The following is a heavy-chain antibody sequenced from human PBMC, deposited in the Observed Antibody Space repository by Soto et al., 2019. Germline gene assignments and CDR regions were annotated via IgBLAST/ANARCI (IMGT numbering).Heavy chain of an antibody. CDR1: GGSFSGYY. CDR3: ATMGTPATGLYFFDY. CDR2: ISHSGST. Sequence: SETLSLTCAVYGGSFSGYYWSWIRQPPGKGLEWIGVISHSGSTNYNPSLKSRVTISVDTSKSQFSLNLSFVTAADTAVYYCATMGTPATGLYFFDYWGQGSLVTVSS. V-gene: IGHV4-34*01. D-gene: IGHD2-15*01. J-gene: IGHJ4*02.